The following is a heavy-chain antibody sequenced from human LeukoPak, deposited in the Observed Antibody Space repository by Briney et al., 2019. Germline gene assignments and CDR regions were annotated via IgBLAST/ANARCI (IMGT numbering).Heavy chain of an antibody. V-gene: IGHV3-11*01. J-gene: IGHJ4*02. CDR1: GFTFSDYY. D-gene: IGHD1-26*01. CDR2: ISSSGSTI. Sequence: PGGSLRLSCAASGFTFSDYYMSWIRQAPGKGLEWVSYISSSGSTIYYADSVKGRFTISRDNAKNSLYLQMNSLRAEDTAVYYCAKHALVGAAWDYWGQGTLVTVSS. CDR3: AKHALVGAAWDY.